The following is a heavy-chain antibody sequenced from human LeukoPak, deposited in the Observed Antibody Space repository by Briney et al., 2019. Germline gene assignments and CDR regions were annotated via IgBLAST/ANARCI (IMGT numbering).Heavy chain of an antibody. Sequence: GESLKISCKGSGYSFTSYWIGWVRQMPGKGLEWMGIIYPGDSDTRYSPSFQGQVTISADKSISTAYLQWSSLKASDTAMYYCARRRDYGGNPYYYYGMDVWGQGTTVTVSS. V-gene: IGHV5-51*01. CDR1: GYSFTSYW. CDR3: ARRRDYGGNPYYYYGMDV. D-gene: IGHD4-23*01. J-gene: IGHJ6*02. CDR2: IYPGDSDT.